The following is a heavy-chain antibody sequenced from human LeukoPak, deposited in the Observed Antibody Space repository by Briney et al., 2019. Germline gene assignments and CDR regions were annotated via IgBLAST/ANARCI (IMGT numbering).Heavy chain of an antibody. J-gene: IGHJ4*02. CDR2: INTNGSST. CDR1: GFTFSSYW. D-gene: IGHD3-22*01. CDR3: AKNPWGDVSSAYDN. V-gene: IGHV3-74*01. Sequence: GGSLRLSCAASGFTFSSYWMHWVRQAPGKGLVWVSRINTNGSSTSYADSVKGRFTISRDNAKNSLYLQMSSLTAEDTAVYYRAKNPWGDVSSAYDNWGQGTLVAVSS.